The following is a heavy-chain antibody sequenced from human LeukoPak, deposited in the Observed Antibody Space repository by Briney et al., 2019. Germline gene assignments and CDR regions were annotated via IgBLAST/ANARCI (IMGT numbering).Heavy chain of an antibody. CDR1: GGTFSSYA. Sequence: SVKVSCKASGGTFSSYAISWVRQAPGQGLEWMGGIIPIFGTANYAQKFQGRVTITADESTSTAYMELSSLRSEDTAVYYCARGYSYGSILYYMDVWGKGTTVTVSS. V-gene: IGHV1-69*13. CDR2: IIPIFGTA. J-gene: IGHJ6*03. D-gene: IGHD5-18*01. CDR3: ARGYSYGSILYYMDV.